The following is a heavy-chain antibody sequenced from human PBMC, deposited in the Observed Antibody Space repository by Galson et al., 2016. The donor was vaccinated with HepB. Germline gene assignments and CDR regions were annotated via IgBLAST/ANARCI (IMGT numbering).Heavy chain of an antibody. V-gene: IGHV3-23*01. CDR1: GFTFRNYG. CDR3: VHGSTAPAV. CDR2: ISRSGDST. J-gene: IGHJ6*04. Sequence: SLRLSCAASGFTFRNYGMTWVRQAPGKGLEVVSSISRSGDSTDYADAVKGRLTISRDNSKNTLSLQKNSLTADDAAIYYCVHGSTAPAVWGKGTTVTVSS. D-gene: IGHD1-26*01.